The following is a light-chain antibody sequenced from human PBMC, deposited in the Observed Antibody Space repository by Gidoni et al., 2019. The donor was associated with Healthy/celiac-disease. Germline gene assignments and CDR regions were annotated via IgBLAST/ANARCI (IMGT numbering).Light chain of an antibody. V-gene: IGLV3-1*01. J-gene: IGLJ2*01. CDR3: QAWDSSPV. CDR2: QDN. Sequence: SYELTQPPSVSVSPGQTASITCSGDKLGDKYACWYQQKPGQSTGLVIYQDNKRPSGIPERFSGSNSGNTATLTISGTQAMDEADYYCQAWDSSPVFGGGTKLTVL. CDR1: KLGDKY.